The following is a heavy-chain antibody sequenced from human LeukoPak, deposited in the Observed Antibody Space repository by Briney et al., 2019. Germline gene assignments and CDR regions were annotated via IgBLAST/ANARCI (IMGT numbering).Heavy chain of an antibody. CDR1: GFSFSSYW. Sequence: GGSLRVSCAASGFSFSSYWMSWVRQAPGKGLEWVANIKQDGSEKNSVDSVTGRFTISRDNAKNSLSLQMNSLRAEDTAVYYCARVQYSSSFNPVDYWGQGTLVTVSS. CDR3: ARVQYSSSFNPVDY. J-gene: IGHJ4*02. D-gene: IGHD6-13*01. CDR2: IKQDGSEK. V-gene: IGHV3-7*01.